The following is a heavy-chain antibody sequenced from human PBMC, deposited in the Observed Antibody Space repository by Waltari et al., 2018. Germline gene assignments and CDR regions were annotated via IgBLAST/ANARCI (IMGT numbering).Heavy chain of an antibody. CDR3: ARGQYSGYGYYFDY. D-gene: IGHD5-12*01. CDR1: GYTFTSYA. J-gene: IGHJ4*02. V-gene: IGHV1-3*01. CDR2: INAGNGNT. Sequence: QVQLVQSGAEVKKPGASVKVSCKASGYTFTSYAMHWVRQAPGQRLEWMGWINAGNGNTKYSQKFHGRVTITRDTSASTAYMELSSLRSEDTAVYYCARGQYSGYGYYFDYWGQGTLVTVSS.